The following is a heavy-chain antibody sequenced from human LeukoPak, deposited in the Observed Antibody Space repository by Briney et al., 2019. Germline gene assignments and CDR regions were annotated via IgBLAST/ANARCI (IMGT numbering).Heavy chain of an antibody. J-gene: IGHJ6*03. Sequence: GGSLRLSCAASGFTVSSYWMSWVRQAPGKGLEWVANINQDGSEKYYVDSVKGRFTISRDNAKNSLYLQMNGLRAEDTAVYYCARERGSLAYYYYYYMDVWGKGTTVTVSS. CDR2: INQDGSEK. V-gene: IGHV3-7*01. CDR3: ARERGSLAYYYYYYMDV. CDR1: GFTVSSYW.